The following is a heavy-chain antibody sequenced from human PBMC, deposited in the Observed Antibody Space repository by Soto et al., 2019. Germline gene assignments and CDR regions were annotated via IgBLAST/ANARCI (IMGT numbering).Heavy chain of an antibody. V-gene: IGHV1-69*01. J-gene: IGHJ4*02. CDR3: ATGVIWIGYFTVDY. CDR2: FIPVYRTL. Sequence: QVQLVQSGAEVKKPGSSVKVSCKASGGSFGKSAINWVRQTPGQGLEWLGGFIPVYRTLNYAQKFQGRVTITADESTGTAYMTLSSLASDDTAVYYCATGVIWIGYFTVDYWGQGTRVTVSS. CDR1: GGSFGKSA. D-gene: IGHD3-3*01.